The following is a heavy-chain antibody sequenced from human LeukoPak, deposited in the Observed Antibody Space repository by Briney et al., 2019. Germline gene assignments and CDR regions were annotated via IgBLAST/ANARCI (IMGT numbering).Heavy chain of an antibody. CDR3: ARVAYYDSSGYYYGLFYFQH. V-gene: IGHV4-4*02. J-gene: IGHJ1*01. D-gene: IGHD3-22*01. Sequence: PSGTLSLTCAVSGGSISSSNWWSWVRQPPGKGLEWIGEIYHSGSTNYNPSLKSRVTISVDKSKNQFSLKLSSVTAADTAVYYCARVAYYDSSGYYYGLFYFQHWGQGTLVTVSS. CDR2: IYHSGST. CDR1: GGSISSSNW.